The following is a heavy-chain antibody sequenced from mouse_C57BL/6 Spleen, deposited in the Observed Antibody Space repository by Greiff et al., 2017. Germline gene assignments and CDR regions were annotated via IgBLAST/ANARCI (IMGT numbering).Heavy chain of an antibody. CDR1: GYTFTTYW. CDR3: ARGGIYYGNYDY. D-gene: IGHD2-1*01. V-gene: IGHV1-55*01. Sequence: QVQLQQSGAELVKPGASVKMSCTASGYTFTTYWITWVKQRPGQGLEWIGDIYPGSGSPNYNEKFKSKATLTVDTSSSTAYMQLSSLTSEDSAVYYCARGGIYYGNYDYWGQGTTLTVSS. CDR2: IYPGSGSP. J-gene: IGHJ2*01.